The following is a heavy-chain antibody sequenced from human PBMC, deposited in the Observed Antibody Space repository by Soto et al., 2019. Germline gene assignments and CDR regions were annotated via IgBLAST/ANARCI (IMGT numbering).Heavy chain of an antibody. Sequence: ASVKVSCKASGYTFTSYDINWVRQATGQGLEWMGWMNPNSGNTGDAQKFQGRVTMTRNTSISTAYMELSSLRSEDTAVYYCARGRAYYYDSSGYPVDAFDIWGQGTMVTV. CDR2: MNPNSGNT. CDR3: ARGRAYYYDSSGYPVDAFDI. V-gene: IGHV1-8*01. D-gene: IGHD3-22*01. CDR1: GYTFTSYD. J-gene: IGHJ3*02.